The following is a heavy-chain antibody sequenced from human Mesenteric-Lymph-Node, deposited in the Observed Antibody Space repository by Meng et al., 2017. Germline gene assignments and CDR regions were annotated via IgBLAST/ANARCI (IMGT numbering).Heavy chain of an antibody. J-gene: IGHJ4*02. V-gene: IGHV4-4*02. Sequence: QVQLQESGPGLVKPSQTLSLTCTVSGGSISSSNWWSWVRQPPGKGLEWIGEIYHSGSTNYNPSLKSRVTISVDKSNNQLSLKLNSVTAADTAVYYCATQESRDGHNPYWGQGTLVTVSS. CDR3: ATQESRDGHNPY. CDR1: GGSISSSNW. D-gene: IGHD5-24*01. CDR2: IYHSGST.